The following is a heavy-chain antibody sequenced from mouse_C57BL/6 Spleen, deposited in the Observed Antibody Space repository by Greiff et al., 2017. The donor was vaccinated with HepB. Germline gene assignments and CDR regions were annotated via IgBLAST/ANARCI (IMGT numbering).Heavy chain of an antibody. CDR3: ARGPSSYDYYAMDY. D-gene: IGHD1-1*01. CDR2: IDPEDGET. J-gene: IGHJ4*01. Sequence: DVKLVESGAELVKPGASVKLSCTASGFNIKDYYMHWVKQRTEQGLEWIGRIDPEDGETKYAPKFQGKATITADTSSNTAYLQLSSLTSEDTAVYYCARGPSSYDYYAMDYWGQGTSVTVSS. V-gene: IGHV14-2*01. CDR1: GFNIKDYY.